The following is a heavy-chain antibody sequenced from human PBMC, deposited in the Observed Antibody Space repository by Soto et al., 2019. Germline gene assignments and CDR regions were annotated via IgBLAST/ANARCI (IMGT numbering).Heavy chain of an antibody. CDR2: INHSGST. V-gene: IGHV4-34*01. D-gene: IGHD2-15*01. Sequence: SETLSLTCAVYGGSFSGYYWSWIRQPPGKGLEWIGEINHSGSTNYNPSLKSRVTISVDTSKNQFSLKLSSVTAADTAVYYCARRRGYCSGGSCYSRLSYYGMDVWGPGTTVTVSS. J-gene: IGHJ6*02. CDR3: ARRRGYCSGGSCYSRLSYYGMDV. CDR1: GGSFSGYY.